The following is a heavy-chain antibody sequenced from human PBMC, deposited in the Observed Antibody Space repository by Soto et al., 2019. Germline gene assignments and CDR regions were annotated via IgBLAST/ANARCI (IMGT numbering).Heavy chain of an antibody. CDR1: GFTFSSYG. D-gene: IGHD6-19*01. CDR3: ARVMSSGWYYYYYGMDV. J-gene: IGHJ6*02. Sequence: QVQLVESGGGVVQPGRSLRLSCAASGFTFSSYGMHWVRQAPGKGLEWVAVIWYDGSNKYYADSVKGRFTISRDNSKNTLYLQMNSLRAEDTAVYYCARVMSSGWYYYYYGMDVWGQGTTDTVSS. V-gene: IGHV3-33*01. CDR2: IWYDGSNK.